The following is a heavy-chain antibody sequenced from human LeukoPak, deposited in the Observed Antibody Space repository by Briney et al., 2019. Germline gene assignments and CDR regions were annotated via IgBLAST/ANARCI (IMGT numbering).Heavy chain of an antibody. CDR1: GFTFSSYS. D-gene: IGHD3-22*01. CDR3: AREPGTYYYDSSGYIDY. Sequence: PGGSLRLSCAASGFTFSSYSMNWVRQAPGKGLEWVSSISSSSSYIYYADSVKGRFTISRDNAKNSLYLQMNSLRAEDTAVYYCAREPGTYYYDSSGYIDYWGQGTLVTVSS. CDR2: ISSSSSYI. J-gene: IGHJ4*02. V-gene: IGHV3-21*01.